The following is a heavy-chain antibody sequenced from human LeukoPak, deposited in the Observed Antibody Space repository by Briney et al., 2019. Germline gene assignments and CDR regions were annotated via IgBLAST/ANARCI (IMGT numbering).Heavy chain of an antibody. CDR1: GYDFANFW. V-gene: IGHV5-51*01. J-gene: IGHJ3*01. CDR2: IYPGDSDT. CDR3: ATQGTLTPHSAFDV. D-gene: IGHD2-15*01. Sequence: GESLKISCKVPGYDFANFWIGWVRQMPGKGLDWMGIIYPGDSDTRYSPSFQGQVTISADKSISTAYPQWTSLKASDTAMYYCATQGTLTPHSAFDVWGQGTMVTVSS.